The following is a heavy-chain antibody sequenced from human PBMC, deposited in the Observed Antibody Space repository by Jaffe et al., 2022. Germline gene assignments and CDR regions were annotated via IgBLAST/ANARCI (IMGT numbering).Heavy chain of an antibody. CDR1: GFTFSSYW. CDR3: ARDRSSGWSYKRSNWFDP. J-gene: IGHJ5*02. Sequence: EVQLVESGGGLVQPGGSLRLSCAASGFTFSSYWMHWVRQAPGKGLVWVSRINSDGSSTSYADSVKGRFTISRDNAKNTLYLQMNSLRAEDTAVYYCARDRSSGWSYKRSNWFDPWGQGTLVTVSS. D-gene: IGHD6-19*01. CDR2: INSDGSST. V-gene: IGHV3-74*01.